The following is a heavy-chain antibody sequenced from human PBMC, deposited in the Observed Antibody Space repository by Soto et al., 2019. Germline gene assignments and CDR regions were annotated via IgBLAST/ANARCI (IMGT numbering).Heavy chain of an antibody. D-gene: IGHD3-10*01. J-gene: IGHJ6*02. CDR2: ISYDGSNK. V-gene: IGHV3-30*18. Sequence: GGSLRLSCAASGFTFSSYGMHWVRQAPGKGLEWVAVISYDGSNKYYADSVKGRFTISRDNSKNTLYLQMNSLRAEDTAVYYCAKDSYFFGSGSYQYYYYYGMDVWGQGTTVTVSS. CDR3: AKDSYFFGSGSYQYYYYYGMDV. CDR1: GFTFSSYG.